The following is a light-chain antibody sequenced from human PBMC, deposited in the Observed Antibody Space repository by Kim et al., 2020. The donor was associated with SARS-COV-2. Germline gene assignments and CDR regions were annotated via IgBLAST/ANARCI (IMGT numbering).Light chain of an antibody. V-gene: IGLV1-44*01. CDR2: GNN. Sequence: QSVLSQPPSASGTPGQRVTVTCSGSSSNIGRNTVSWYQHLPGTAPKVIIYGNNQRPSGVPDRLSGSRSGTSASLAISGLQSEDEADYYCATWDDSLNGYVFGIGTKVTVL. J-gene: IGLJ1*01. CDR1: SSNIGRNT. CDR3: ATWDDSLNGYV.